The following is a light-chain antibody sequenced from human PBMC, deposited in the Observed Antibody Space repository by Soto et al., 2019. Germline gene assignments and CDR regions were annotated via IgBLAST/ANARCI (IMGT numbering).Light chain of an antibody. CDR2: EVT. V-gene: IGLV2-14*01. J-gene: IGLJ1*01. CDR3: SSFTSTSTRL. CDR1: SSDVGGYNQ. Sequence: QSVLTQPASVSGSPGQSITISCTGTSSDVGGYNQVSWYQQHPGKAPKLIIYEVTDRPSGVSNRFSGSKSGNTASLTISGLQAEDEADYYCSSFTSTSTRLFGSGTKVTVL.